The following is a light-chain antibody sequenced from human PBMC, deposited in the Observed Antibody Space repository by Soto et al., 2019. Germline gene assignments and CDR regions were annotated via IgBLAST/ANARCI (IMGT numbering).Light chain of an antibody. CDR3: QQYNDNPYT. CDR1: QSITNW. CDR2: KAS. Sequence: DIQMTQSPSTLSASVGDRVTITCRASQSITNWLAWYQQKPGKAPKLLIYKASNLESGVPSRFSGSGSGTEFTLTISSLQPDDFATYYCQQYNDNPYTFGQGTKLEVK. V-gene: IGKV1-5*03. J-gene: IGKJ2*01.